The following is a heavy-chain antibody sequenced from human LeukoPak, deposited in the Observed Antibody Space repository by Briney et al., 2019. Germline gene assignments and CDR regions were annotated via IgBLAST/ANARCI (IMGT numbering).Heavy chain of an antibody. Sequence: HPGRSLRLSCAASGFTFSSYAMHWVRQAPGKGLEWVAVISYDGSNKYYADSVKGRFTISRDNSKNTLYLQMNGLRAEDTAVYYCARYGSGSYGSEENFDYWAREPWSPSPQ. CDR3: ARYGSGSYGSEENFDY. CDR2: ISYDGSNK. D-gene: IGHD3-10*01. CDR1: GFTFSSYA. J-gene: IGHJ4*02. V-gene: IGHV3-30-3*01.